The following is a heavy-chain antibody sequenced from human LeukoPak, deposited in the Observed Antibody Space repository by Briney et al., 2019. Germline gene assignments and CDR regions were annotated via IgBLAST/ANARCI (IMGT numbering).Heavy chain of an antibody. V-gene: IGHV3-74*03. CDR1: GFTFSDYY. J-gene: IGHJ5*02. D-gene: IGHD2-2*01. Sequence: GGSLRLSCAASGFTFSDYYMSWIRQAPGKGLVWVSRINTDGSSTTYADSVKGRFTISRDNAKNTLFLQMNSLRAEDTAVYYCTRDRSVGNWFDPWGQGTLVTVSS. CDR2: INTDGSST. CDR3: TRDRSVGNWFDP.